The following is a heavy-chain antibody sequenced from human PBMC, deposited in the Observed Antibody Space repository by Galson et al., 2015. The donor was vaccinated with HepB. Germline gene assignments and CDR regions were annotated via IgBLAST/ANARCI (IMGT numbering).Heavy chain of an antibody. J-gene: IGHJ3*02. D-gene: IGHD6-19*01. CDR2: IYSGGST. Sequence: SLRLSCAASGFTVSSNYMSWVRQAPGKGLEWVSVIYSGGSTYYADSVKGRFTISRHNSKNTLYLQMNSLRAEDTAVYYCASHSWGVVAGTDDAFDIWGQGTMVTVSS. CDR1: GFTVSSNY. CDR3: ASHSWGVVAGTDDAFDI. V-gene: IGHV3-53*04.